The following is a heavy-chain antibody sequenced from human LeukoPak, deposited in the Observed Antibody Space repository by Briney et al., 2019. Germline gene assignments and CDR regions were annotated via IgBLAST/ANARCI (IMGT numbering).Heavy chain of an antibody. V-gene: IGHV4-39*01. Sequence: SETLSLTCTVSGGPISSSSYYWGWIRQPPGKGLEWIGSMYYSGSTYYNPSLKSRVTISVDTSKNQFSLKLTSVTAADTAVYYCANSANYGGNSGYFDYWGQGTLVTVSS. CDR3: ANSANYGGNSGYFDY. CDR2: MYYSGST. CDR1: GGPISSSSYY. D-gene: IGHD4-23*01. J-gene: IGHJ4*02.